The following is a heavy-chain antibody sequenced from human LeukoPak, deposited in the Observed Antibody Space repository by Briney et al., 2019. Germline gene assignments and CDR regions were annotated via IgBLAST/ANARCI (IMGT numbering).Heavy chain of an antibody. D-gene: IGHD3-16*02. V-gene: IGHV1-8*01. J-gene: IGHJ4*02. CDR1: GYTFTSYD. Sequence: GASVKVSCKASGYTFTSYDINWVRQATGQGLEWMGWMNPNSGNTGYAQKFQGRVTMTTDTSTSTAYMELRSLRSDDTAVYYCARDASLMITFGGVIVPHFDYWGQGTLVTVSS. CDR3: ARDASLMITFGGVIVPHFDY. CDR2: MNPNSGNT.